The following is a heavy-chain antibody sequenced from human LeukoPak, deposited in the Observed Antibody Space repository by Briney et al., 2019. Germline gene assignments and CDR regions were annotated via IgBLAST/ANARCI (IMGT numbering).Heavy chain of an antibody. CDR1: GGTFSSYA. V-gene: IGHV1-69*06. J-gene: IGHJ6*03. D-gene: IGHD5-18*01. CDR2: IIPIFGTA. Sequence: SMKVSCKASGGTFSSYAISWVRQAPGQGLEWMGGIIPIFGTANYAQKFQGRVTITADKSTSTAYMELSSLRSEDTAVYYCARGTPGGYGRYYYYYMDVWGKGTTVTVSS. CDR3: ARGTPGGYGRYYYYYMDV.